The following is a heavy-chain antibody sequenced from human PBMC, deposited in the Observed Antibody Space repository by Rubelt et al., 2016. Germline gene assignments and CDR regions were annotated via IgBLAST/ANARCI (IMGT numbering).Heavy chain of an antibody. V-gene: IGHV1-8*01. D-gene: IGHD7-27*01. Sequence: QVQLVQSGAEVKKPGASVKVSCKASGYTFTSYDINWVRQATGQGLEWMGWMNPNSGNTGYAQKFQGRVTMTRNTAINTAYMELKGRRSEDTAVYYWARNPPNSGWFDPWGQGTLVTVSS. CDR2: MNPNSGNT. J-gene: IGHJ5*02. CDR3: ARNPPNSGWFDP. CDR1: GYTFTSYD.